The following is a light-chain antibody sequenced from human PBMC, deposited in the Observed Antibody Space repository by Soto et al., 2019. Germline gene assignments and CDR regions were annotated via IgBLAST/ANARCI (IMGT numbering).Light chain of an antibody. J-gene: IGKJ1*01. CDR2: KTS. Sequence: DIQMTQSPSTLSASVGDRVTITCRASQTITNWLAWYQQKPGKAPKVLIYKTSSLEIGVPSRFSGRGSGTEFTLSIYGLQPDDFATYYCQQYESYWTFGQGTKVEIK. CDR3: QQYESYWT. V-gene: IGKV1-5*03. CDR1: QTITNW.